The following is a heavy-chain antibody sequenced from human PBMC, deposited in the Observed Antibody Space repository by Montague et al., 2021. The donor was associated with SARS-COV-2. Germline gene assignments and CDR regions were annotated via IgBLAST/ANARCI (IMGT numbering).Heavy chain of an antibody. Sequence: PALVKPTQTFTLTCTFSGFSLSTSGMCVSWIRQPPGKALEWLARIAWDDDKYYSTSLKTRLTISQDTSKNQVVLTMTNMDPVDTATYYCARDVRRGSSRHYYGLDVWGQGTTVTVSS. J-gene: IGHJ6*02. CDR3: ARDVRRGSSRHYYGLDV. CDR2: IAWDDDK. CDR1: GFSLSTSGMC. V-gene: IGHV2-70*11. D-gene: IGHD6-13*01.